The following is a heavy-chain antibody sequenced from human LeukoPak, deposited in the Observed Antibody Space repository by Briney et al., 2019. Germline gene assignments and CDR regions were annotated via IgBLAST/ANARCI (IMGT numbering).Heavy chain of an antibody. Sequence: ASVKVSCKVSGYTLTELSMHWVRQAPGKGLEWMGGFDPEDGETIYAQKFQGRVTMTRDMSTSTVYMEMSSVRSEDTAVYYCARDRDDDYGSGTYPTGYMDVWGQGTTVTVSS. J-gene: IGHJ6*03. CDR3: ARDRDDDYGSGTYPTGYMDV. V-gene: IGHV1-24*01. CDR2: FDPEDGET. CDR1: GYTLTELS. D-gene: IGHD3-10*01.